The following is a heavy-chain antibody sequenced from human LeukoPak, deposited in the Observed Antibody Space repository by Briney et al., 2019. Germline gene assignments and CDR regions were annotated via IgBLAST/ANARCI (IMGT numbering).Heavy chain of an antibody. CDR1: GGSMTINYYY. CDR2: IYYSGST. Sequence: SETLSLNCTVSGGSMTINYYYWAWIRQAPGKGLEWIGNIYYSGSTNYNPSLKGRLTMSVDTSKNQFSVKLTSVTAADTAVYYCARHRDVFDYWGHGTLVSVSS. J-gene: IGHJ4*01. D-gene: IGHD2-21*01. CDR3: ARHRDVFDY. V-gene: IGHV4-39*01.